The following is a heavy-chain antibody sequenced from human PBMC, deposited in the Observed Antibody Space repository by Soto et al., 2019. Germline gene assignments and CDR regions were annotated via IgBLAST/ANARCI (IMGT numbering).Heavy chain of an antibody. CDR2: IYYSGST. V-gene: IGHV4-31*03. CDR1: GGSISSGGYY. Sequence: SGTLSLTCTVSGGSISSGGYYWSWIRQHPGKGLEWIGYIYYSGSTYYNPSLKSRVTISVDTSKNQFSLKLSSVTAADTAVYYCARDRQQLVHRAFDIWGQGKMVTVSS. J-gene: IGHJ3*02. CDR3: ARDRQQLVHRAFDI. D-gene: IGHD6-13*01.